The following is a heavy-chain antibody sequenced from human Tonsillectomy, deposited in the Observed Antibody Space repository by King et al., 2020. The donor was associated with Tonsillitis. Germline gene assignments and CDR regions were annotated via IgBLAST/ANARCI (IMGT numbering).Heavy chain of an antibody. D-gene: IGHD3-9*01. CDR2: ISGSGGST. CDR1: GFTFNNYA. V-gene: IGHV3-23*04. CDR3: AKGGEGLILTGFLPV. J-gene: IGHJ4*02. Sequence: VQLVESGGGLVQPGGSLRLSCAASGFTFNNYAMSWVRQAPGKGLEWVSVISGSGGSTDYADSVKGRFTISRDNSKNTLYLQMNSLRVEDTAVYFCAKGGEGLILTGFLPVWGQGTLVTVSS.